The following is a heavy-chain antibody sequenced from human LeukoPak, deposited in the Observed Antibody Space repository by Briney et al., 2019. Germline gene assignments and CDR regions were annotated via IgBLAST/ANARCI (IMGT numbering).Heavy chain of an antibody. CDR2: INSDGSST. J-gene: IGHJ4*02. CDR3: ARGHEFLRFLDY. CDR1: GFTFSSYW. Sequence: GGSLRLSCAASGFTFSSYWMHWVRQAPGKGLVWVSRINSDGSSTSYADSVKGRFTISRDSAKNTLYLQMNSLRAEDTAVYYCARGHEFLRFLDYWGQGTLVTVSS. D-gene: IGHD3-10*01. V-gene: IGHV3-74*01.